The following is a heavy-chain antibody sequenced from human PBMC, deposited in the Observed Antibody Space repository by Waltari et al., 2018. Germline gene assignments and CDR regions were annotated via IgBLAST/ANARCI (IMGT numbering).Heavy chain of an antibody. CDR2: IYYSGST. CDR1: GGSISSYY. V-gene: IGHV4-59*08. Sequence: QVQLQESGPGLVKPSETLSLTCTVSGGSISSYYWSWIRQPPGKGLEWIGYIYYSGSTNTNPSLKSRVTISVDTSKNQFSLKLSSVTAADTAVYYCARLSTGALFDYWGQGTLVTVSS. J-gene: IGHJ4*02. D-gene: IGHD7-27*01. CDR3: ARLSTGALFDY.